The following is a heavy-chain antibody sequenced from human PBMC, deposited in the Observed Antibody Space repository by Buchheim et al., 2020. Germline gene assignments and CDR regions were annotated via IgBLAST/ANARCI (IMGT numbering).Heavy chain of an antibody. D-gene: IGHD6-19*01. J-gene: IGHJ6*02. CDR3: ARHTLGSSGWYYYYYGMDV. CDR2: IYYSGST. V-gene: IGHV4-59*08. Sequence: QVQLQQWGAGLLKPSETLSLTCTVSGGSISSYYWSWIRQPPGKGLEWIGYIYYSGSTNYNPSLKSRVTISVDTSKNQFSLKLSSVTAADTAVYYCARHTLGSSGWYYYYYGMDVWGQGTT. CDR1: GGSISSYY.